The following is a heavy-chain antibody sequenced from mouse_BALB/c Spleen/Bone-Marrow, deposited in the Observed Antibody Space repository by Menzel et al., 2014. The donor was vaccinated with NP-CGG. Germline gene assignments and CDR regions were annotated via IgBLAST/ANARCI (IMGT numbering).Heavy chain of an antibody. Sequence: EVKLVESGGGLVKPGGSLKLSCAASGFTFSDYYMYWVRQTPEKRLEWVATISDGGSCTYYPDSVKGRFTISRDNAKNNLYLQMSSLKSEDTAMYYCARGNYGNYGATDYWGQGTSVTVSS. D-gene: IGHD2-1*01. J-gene: IGHJ4*01. CDR1: GFTFSDYY. CDR3: ARGNYGNYGATDY. V-gene: IGHV5-4*02. CDR2: ISDGGSCT.